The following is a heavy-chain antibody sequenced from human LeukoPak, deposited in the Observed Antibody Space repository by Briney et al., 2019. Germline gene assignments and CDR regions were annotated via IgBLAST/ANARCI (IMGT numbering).Heavy chain of an antibody. Sequence: GGSLRLSCAASGFAFSSYEMTWVRQAPGKGLEWVSYISTSGSTIYYADSVKSRFTISRDNAKNSLYLQMNSLRAEDTAVYYCAKVGLSGNYPRYWGQGTLVTVSS. J-gene: IGHJ4*02. CDR3: AKVGLSGNYPRY. CDR1: GFAFSSYE. D-gene: IGHD1-26*01. V-gene: IGHV3-48*03. CDR2: ISTSGSTI.